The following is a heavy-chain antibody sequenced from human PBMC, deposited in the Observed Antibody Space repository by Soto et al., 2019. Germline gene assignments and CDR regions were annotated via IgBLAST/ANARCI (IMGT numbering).Heavy chain of an antibody. CDR2: IDPRYDSV. D-gene: IGHD1-26*01. Sequence: QVQLVQSGAEVKKPGASVKVSCEASGGTLNTYTINWVRQAPGRGLEWVGQIDPRYDSVNYAENFQDRVKKTVDKSTQTAYMELTRPRSEDTALYFCASWRSYSGSYCFDYWGQGTLVTVSS. V-gene: IGHV1-69*06. J-gene: IGHJ4*02. CDR3: ASWRSYSGSYCFDY. CDR1: GGTLNTYT.